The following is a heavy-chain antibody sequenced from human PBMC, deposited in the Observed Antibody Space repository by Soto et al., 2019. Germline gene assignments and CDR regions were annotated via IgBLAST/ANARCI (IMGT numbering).Heavy chain of an antibody. CDR3: ARAIEGPTTTGWLDP. D-gene: IGHD1-26*01. J-gene: IGHJ5*02. V-gene: IGHV1-69*01. CDR1: GGTFSRYA. Sequence: QVQLVQSGAEVKKPGSSVKVSCKASGGTFSRYAISWVRQAPGQGLEWMGGIIPIFGTANYAQKFQVRVTITADESTSTAYRELSSLRFEDTAVYYCARAIEGPTTTGWLDPWGQGTLVTVSS. CDR2: IIPIFGTA.